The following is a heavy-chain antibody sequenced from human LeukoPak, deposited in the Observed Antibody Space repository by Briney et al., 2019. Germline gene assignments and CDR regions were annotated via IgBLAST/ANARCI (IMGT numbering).Heavy chain of an antibody. CDR1: RYSLSSGSY. Sequence: SETLSLTCAVSRYSLSSGSYWGWIRQSPGKGLEWVGSIFHSGKRYYNPSLKGRLPISVDTSQNQFSLKLTSLTAADTALYYCARLTYVDDMLYQYFDYWGQGILVTVSS. CDR2: IFHSGKR. V-gene: IGHV4-38-2*01. D-gene: IGHD4-17*01. CDR3: ARLTYVDDMLYQYFDY. J-gene: IGHJ4*02.